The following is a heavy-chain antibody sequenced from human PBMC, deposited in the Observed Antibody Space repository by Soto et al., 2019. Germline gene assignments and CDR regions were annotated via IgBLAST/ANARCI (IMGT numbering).Heavy chain of an antibody. CDR1: GFSLSTSGVG. CDR3: AYLPCSGGSCYWFSFSGMDV. J-gene: IGHJ6*02. V-gene: IGHV2-5*02. D-gene: IGHD2-15*01. Sequence: QITLKESGPPLVKPTQTLTLTCTFSGFSLSTSGVGVAWIRQPPGEALEWLALIYWDADKRYRPSLESRLTITKDTSKNQVVLTMTNMDSVDTATYYCAYLPCSGGSCYWFSFSGMDVRGQGTTVTVSS. CDR2: IYWDADK.